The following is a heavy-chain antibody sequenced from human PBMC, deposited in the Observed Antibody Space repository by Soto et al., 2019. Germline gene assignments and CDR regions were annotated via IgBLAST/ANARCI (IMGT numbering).Heavy chain of an antibody. CDR3: AMEYCSSTSCYRDY. CDR2: IIPILGIA. J-gene: IGHJ4*02. Sequence: QVQLVQSGAEVKKPGSSVKVSCKASGGTFSSYTISWVRQAPGQGLEWMGRIIPILGIANYAQKFQGRVTITADNSTSTAYMELSSLRCEATAVYYCAMEYCSSTSCYRDYWGQGTLVTVSS. D-gene: IGHD2-2*02. CDR1: GGTFSSYT. V-gene: IGHV1-69*02.